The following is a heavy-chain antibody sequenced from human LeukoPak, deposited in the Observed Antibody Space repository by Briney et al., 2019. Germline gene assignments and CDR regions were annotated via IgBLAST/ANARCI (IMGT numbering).Heavy chain of an antibody. CDR2: INTNTGNP. D-gene: IGHD3-9*01. CDR1: GYTFTSYA. V-gene: IGHV7-4-1*02. Sequence: ASVNVSCKASGYTFTSYAMNWVRQASGQGLEGMGWINTNTGNPTYAQGFTGRFVFSLDTSVSTAYLQISSLKAEDTAVYYCARSGDILTGYNTLLPQDYYGMDVWGQGTTVTVSS. CDR3: ARSGDILTGYNTLLPQDYYGMDV. J-gene: IGHJ6*02.